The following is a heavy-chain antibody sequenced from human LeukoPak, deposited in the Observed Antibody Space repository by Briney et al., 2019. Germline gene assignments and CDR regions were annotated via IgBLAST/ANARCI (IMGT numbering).Heavy chain of an antibody. V-gene: IGHV1-69*05. J-gene: IGHJ6*03. CDR3: ARSVQGGDYYYYYMDV. CDR1: GYTFSSYG. Sequence: SVKVSCKASGYTFSSYGISWVRQAPGQGLEWMGRIIPIFGTANYAQKFQGRVTITTDESTSTAYMELSSLRSEDTAVYYCARSVQGGDYYYYYMDVWGKGTTVTVSS. CDR2: IIPIFGTA. D-gene: IGHD3-16*01.